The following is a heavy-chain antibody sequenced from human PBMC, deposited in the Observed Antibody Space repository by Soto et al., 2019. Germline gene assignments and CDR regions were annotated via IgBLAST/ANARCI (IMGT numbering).Heavy chain of an antibody. CDR1: GFTFSSYG. CDR2: IWYDGSNK. J-gene: IGHJ4*02. V-gene: IGHV3-33*01. CDR3: ARDNAGEFFDY. Sequence: GSLRLSCAASGFTFSSYGMHWVRQAPGKGLEWVAVIWYDGSNKYYADSVKGRFTISRDNSKNTLYLQMNSLRAEDTAVYYCARDNAGEFFDYWGQGTLVTVSS. D-gene: IGHD3-10*01.